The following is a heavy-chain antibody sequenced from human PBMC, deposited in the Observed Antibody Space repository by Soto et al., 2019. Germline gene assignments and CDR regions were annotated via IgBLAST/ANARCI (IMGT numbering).Heavy chain of an antibody. V-gene: IGHV4-34*09. J-gene: IGHJ4*02. CDR1: GGSFSSYY. CDR2: INHSGST. D-gene: IGHD4-17*01. CDR3: ARAEGSDYGDLIPDY. Sequence: SETLSLTCAVYGGSFSSYYWSWIRQPPGKGLEWIGEINHSGSTNYNPSLKSRVTISVDTSKNQFSLKLSSVTAADTAVYYCARAEGSDYGDLIPDYWGQGTLVTVSS.